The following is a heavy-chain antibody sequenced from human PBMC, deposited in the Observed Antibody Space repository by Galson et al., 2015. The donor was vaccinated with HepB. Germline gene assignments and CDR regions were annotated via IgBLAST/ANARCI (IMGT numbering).Heavy chain of an antibody. D-gene: IGHD5-18*01. V-gene: IGHV3-30-3*01. CDR2: ISYDGSNK. Sequence: SLRLSCAASGFTFSSYAMHWVRQAPGKGLEWVAVISYDGSNKYYADSVKGRFTISRDNSKNTLYLQMNSLRAEDTAVYYCARGSDIWTAMVTLEIDYWGQGTLVTVSS. CDR1: GFTFSSYA. CDR3: ARGSDIWTAMVTLEIDY. J-gene: IGHJ4*02.